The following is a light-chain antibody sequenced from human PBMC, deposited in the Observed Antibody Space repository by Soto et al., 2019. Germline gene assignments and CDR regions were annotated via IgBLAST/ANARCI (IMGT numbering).Light chain of an antibody. J-gene: IGLJ2*01. CDR1: SSNIGSNT. CDR2: SNN. CDR3: AAWDDSLNAP. V-gene: IGLV1-44*01. Sequence: QSVLTQPPSASGTPGQRVTISCSGISSNIGSNTVNWYQQLPGTAPKLLIYSNNQRPSGVPDRFSGSKSGTSASLAISGLQSEDEADYYCAAWDDSLNAPFGGGTKLTVL.